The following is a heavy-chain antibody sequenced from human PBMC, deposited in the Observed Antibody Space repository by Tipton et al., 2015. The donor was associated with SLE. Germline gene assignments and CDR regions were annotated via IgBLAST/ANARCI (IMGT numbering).Heavy chain of an antibody. CDR2: IIPIFGTA. J-gene: IGHJ4*02. V-gene: IGHV1-69*13. D-gene: IGHD3-10*01. Sequence: QLVQSGPEVKKPGASVKVSCKASGYTFTSYDINWVRQATGQGLEWMGGIIPIFGTANYAQKFRGRVTITADESTSTAYMELSSLRSEGTALYYCARDLXGSGDYWGXGTLFSXS. CDR3: ARDLXGSGDY. CDR1: GYTFTSYD.